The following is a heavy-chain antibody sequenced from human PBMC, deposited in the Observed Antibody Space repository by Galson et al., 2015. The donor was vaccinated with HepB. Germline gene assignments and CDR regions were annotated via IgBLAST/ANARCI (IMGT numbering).Heavy chain of an antibody. CDR1: GFTVSGNF. CDR2: IYSGGSI. CDR3: ARVVSSAWYTPYYFDY. J-gene: IGHJ4*02. V-gene: IGHV3-66*01. Sequence: SLRLSCVASGFTVSGNFMSWVRQAPGEGQEWVSVIYSGGSIYYADSVKGRLTISRDSSKNTVYLQMDNLRGEDTAIYYCARVVSSAWYTPYYFDYWGQGALVTVSS. D-gene: IGHD6-13*01.